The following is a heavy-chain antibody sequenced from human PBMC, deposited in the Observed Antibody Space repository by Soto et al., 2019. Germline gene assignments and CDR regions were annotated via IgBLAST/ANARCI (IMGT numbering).Heavy chain of an antibody. J-gene: IGHJ4*02. D-gene: IGHD2-8*01. Sequence: QVQLVESGGGVVQPGGSLRLSCAASGFTFSTYGMHWVRQAPGKGLEWVAVIWYDGSNKYYADSVKGRFTISRDNSKNTLYLQMNSLRVEDTAVYYCARDPRYCTNGGCYYFDNWGQGTLVTVSS. CDR2: IWYDGSNK. CDR1: GFTFSTYG. CDR3: ARDPRYCTNGGCYYFDN. V-gene: IGHV3-33*01.